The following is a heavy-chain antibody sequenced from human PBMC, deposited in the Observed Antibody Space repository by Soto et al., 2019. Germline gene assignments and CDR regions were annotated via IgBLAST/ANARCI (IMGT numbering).Heavy chain of an antibody. D-gene: IGHD3-9*01. V-gene: IGHV3-9*01. CDR2: ISWNSGRV. CDR3: ARQHRDILTGLRSNGMDV. J-gene: IGHJ6*02. CDR1: GFTGVTFDDVA. Sequence: LRLSCAASGFTGVTFDDVAMHWGRQGPGKGLEWVSSISWNSGRVDYADSVKGRFTVSRDNTKNSLFLAMNSVRSEDTAVYYCARQHRDILTGLRSNGMDVWGQGTRVTVSS.